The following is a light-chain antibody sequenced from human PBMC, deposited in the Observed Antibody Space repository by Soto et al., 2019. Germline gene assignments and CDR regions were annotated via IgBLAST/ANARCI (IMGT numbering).Light chain of an antibody. CDR2: EVS. CDR1: SSDVGGYNY. Sequence: QSGLTQPPSASGSPGQSVTISCTGTSSDVGGYNYVSWYQQHPGKAPKLMIYEVSKRPSGVPDRFSGSKSGNTASLTVSGLQAEDEADYYCSSYAGSNNYVFGTGTKLTV. J-gene: IGLJ1*01. V-gene: IGLV2-8*01. CDR3: SSYAGSNNYV.